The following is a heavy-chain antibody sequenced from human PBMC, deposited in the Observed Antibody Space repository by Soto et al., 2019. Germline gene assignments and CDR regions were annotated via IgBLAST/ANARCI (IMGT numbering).Heavy chain of an antibody. CDR2: ISAYNGNT. V-gene: IGHV1-18*01. CDR1: GYTFTSYG. D-gene: IGHD4-17*01. Sequence: ASVKVSCKASGYTFTSYGISWVRQAPGQGLEWMGWISAYNGNTNYAQKLQGRVTMTTDTSTSTAYMELRSLRSDDTAVYYCARDDGGYGDYASFDYWGQGTLVTVSS. J-gene: IGHJ4*02. CDR3: ARDDGGYGDYASFDY.